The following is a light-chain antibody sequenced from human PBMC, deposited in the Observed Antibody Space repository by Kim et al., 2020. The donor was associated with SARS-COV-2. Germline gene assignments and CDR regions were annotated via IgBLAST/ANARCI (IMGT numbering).Light chain of an antibody. Sequence: GQSITISCTGTSSDIGYYNYVSLYQQHPGKAPKLMIYDVRNRPSGISDRFSGSKSGNTASLTISGLQSEDEADYYCSSYTSSTTWVFGGGTQLTVL. J-gene: IGLJ3*02. CDR2: DVR. V-gene: IGLV2-14*03. CDR3: SSYTSSTTWV. CDR1: SSDIGYYNY.